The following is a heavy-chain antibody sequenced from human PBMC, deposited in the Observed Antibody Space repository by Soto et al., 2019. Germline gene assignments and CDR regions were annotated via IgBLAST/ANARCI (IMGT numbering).Heavy chain of an antibody. V-gene: IGHV4-34*01. CDR3: ARGKLSDYVWGSYRYHFDY. CDR1: GGSFSGYY. D-gene: IGHD3-16*02. J-gene: IGHJ4*02. Sequence: SETLSLTCAVYGGSFSGYYWSWIRQPPGKGLERIGEINHSGSTNYNPSLKSRVTISVDTSKNQFSLKLSSVTAADTAVYYCARGKLSDYVWGSYRYHFDYWGQGTGVTVSS. CDR2: INHSGST.